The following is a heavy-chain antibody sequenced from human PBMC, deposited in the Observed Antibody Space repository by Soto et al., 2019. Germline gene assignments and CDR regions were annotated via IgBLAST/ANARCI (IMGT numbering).Heavy chain of an antibody. Sequence: SETLPLTCAVSDGYINSGTDSWSWLRQPPGKGLEWIGEITHSGSTNYNPSLKSRVTISAHTSKNQFSLKVSSLTAADTAVYYCAKGKHPDYWGQGTLVTVSA. CDR3: AKGKHPDY. CDR2: ITHSGST. CDR1: DGYINSGTDS. V-gene: IGHV4-34*01. J-gene: IGHJ4*02.